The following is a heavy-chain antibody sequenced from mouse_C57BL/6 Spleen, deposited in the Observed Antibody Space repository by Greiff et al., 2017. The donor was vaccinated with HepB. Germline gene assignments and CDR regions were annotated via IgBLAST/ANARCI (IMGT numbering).Heavy chain of an antibody. CDR3: ARFSYGNSFDY. CDR2: IYPGGGYT. Sequence: QVQLKESGAELVRPGTSVKMSCKASGYTFTNYWIGWAKQRPGHGLEWIGDIYPGGGYTNYNEKFKGKATLTADKSSSTAYMQFSSLTSEDSAIYYCARFSYGNSFDYWGQGTTLTVSS. J-gene: IGHJ2*01. V-gene: IGHV1-63*01. CDR1: GYTFTNYW. D-gene: IGHD2-1*01.